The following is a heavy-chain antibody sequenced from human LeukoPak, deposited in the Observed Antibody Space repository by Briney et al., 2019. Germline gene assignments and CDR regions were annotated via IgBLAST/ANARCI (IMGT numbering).Heavy chain of an antibody. CDR1: GCTFIGYY. V-gene: IGHV1-2*02. J-gene: IGHJ6*02. Sequence: ASVKLSCKASGCTFIGYYMHWLRQAHGQGLEWMGWINPNSGGTNYAQKFQGRVTMTRDTSISTAYMELSRLRSDDTAVYYCARDAGPPGSSWYGLIYYYYGMDVWGQGTTVTVSS. CDR3: ARDAGPPGSSWYGLIYYYYGMDV. CDR2: INPNSGGT. D-gene: IGHD6-13*01.